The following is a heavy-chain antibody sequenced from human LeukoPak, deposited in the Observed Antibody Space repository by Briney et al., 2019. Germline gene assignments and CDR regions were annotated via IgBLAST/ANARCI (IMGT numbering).Heavy chain of an antibody. Sequence: SETLSLTCTVSGGSISSYYWSWIRQPPGKGLEWIGYIYYSGSTNYNPSLKSRVTISVDTSKNQFSLKLSSVAAADTAIYYCARVDVSLGVPGNWYFDLWGRGTLVTVSS. V-gene: IGHV4-59*01. CDR1: GGSISSYY. J-gene: IGHJ2*01. D-gene: IGHD3-3*01. CDR2: IYYSGST. CDR3: ARVDVSLGVPGNWYFDL.